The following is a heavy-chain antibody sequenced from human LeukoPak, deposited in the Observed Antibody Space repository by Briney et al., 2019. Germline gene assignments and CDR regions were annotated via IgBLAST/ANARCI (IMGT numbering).Heavy chain of an antibody. CDR1: GGSFSGYY. J-gene: IGHJ5*02. CDR2: INHSGST. CDR3: ARKGYSYGYRSYNWFDP. V-gene: IGHV4-34*01. D-gene: IGHD5-18*01. Sequence: SETLSLTCAVYGGSFSGYYWSRIRQPPGKGLEWIGEINHSGSTNYNPSLKSRVTISVDTSKNQFSLKLSSVTAADTAVYYCARKGYSYGYRSYNWFDPWGQGTLVTVSS.